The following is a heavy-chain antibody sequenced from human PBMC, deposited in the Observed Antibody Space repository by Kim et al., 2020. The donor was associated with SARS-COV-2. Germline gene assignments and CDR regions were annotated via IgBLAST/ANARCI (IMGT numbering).Heavy chain of an antibody. D-gene: IGHD3-22*01. J-gene: IGHJ4*02. V-gene: IGHV4-39*07. CDR3: TTDSSGYYSFDY. Sequence: YNNPSLKSRVTISVDTSKNQFSLKLSSVTAADAAVYYCTTDSSGYYSFDYWGQGTLVTVSS.